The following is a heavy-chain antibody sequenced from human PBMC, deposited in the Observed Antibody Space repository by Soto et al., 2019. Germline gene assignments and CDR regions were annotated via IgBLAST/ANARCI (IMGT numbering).Heavy chain of an antibody. CDR3: AKDYLVATILDDAFDI. J-gene: IGHJ3*02. Sequence: GGSLRLSCAASGFTFSSYAMSWVRQAPGKGLEWVSAISGSGGSTYYADSVKGRFTISRDNSKNTLYLQMNSLRAEDTAVYYCAKDYLVATILDDAFDIWGQGTMVTVSS. D-gene: IGHD5-12*01. CDR1: GFTFSSYA. V-gene: IGHV3-23*01. CDR2: ISGSGGST.